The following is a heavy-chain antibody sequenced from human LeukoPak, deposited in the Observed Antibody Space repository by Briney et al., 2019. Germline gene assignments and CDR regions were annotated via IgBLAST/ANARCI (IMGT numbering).Heavy chain of an antibody. CDR3: AKDFESGYYYTY. D-gene: IGHD3-22*01. CDR2: ISSSGSTM. J-gene: IGHJ4*02. V-gene: IGHV3-48*03. CDR1: EFTFSSYE. Sequence: HPGGSLRLSCAASEFTFSSYEMNWVRQAPGKGLEWVSYISSSGSTMYYADSVKGRFTISRDNAKNSLYLQMNSLRAEDTAVYYCAKDFESGYYYTYWGQGTLVTVSS.